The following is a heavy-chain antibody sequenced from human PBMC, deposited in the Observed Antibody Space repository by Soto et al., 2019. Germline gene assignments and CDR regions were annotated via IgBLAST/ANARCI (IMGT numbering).Heavy chain of an antibody. V-gene: IGHV4-38-2*01. CDR1: GYSISSGYY. J-gene: IGHJ5*02. D-gene: IGHD3-3*01. Sequence: SETLSLTCAVSGYSISSGYYGGWIRQPPGKGLEWIGSIYHSGSTYYNPSLKSRVTISVDTSKNQFSLKLSSVTAADTAVYYCARARYDFWITGVVFDPWGQGTLVTVSS. CDR2: IYHSGST. CDR3: ARARYDFWITGVVFDP.